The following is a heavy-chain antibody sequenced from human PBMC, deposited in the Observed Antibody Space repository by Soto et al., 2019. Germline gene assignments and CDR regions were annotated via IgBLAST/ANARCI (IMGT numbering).Heavy chain of an antibody. V-gene: IGHV3-33*06. CDR2: IWFDGSNK. CDR3: AEDQLGGWDYYYCYCGMDV. D-gene: IGHD6-19*01. CDR1: GFTFSTYG. J-gene: IGHJ6*02. Sequence: QVQLVESGGGVVQPGRSLRLSCAASGFTFSTYGMHWVRQAPGKGLEWVAVIWFDGSNKYYADSVKGRFTISRDNSNDTLSLQMNRLRAEETPVYYCAEDQLGGWDYYYCYCGMDVWGQGTTVTVSS.